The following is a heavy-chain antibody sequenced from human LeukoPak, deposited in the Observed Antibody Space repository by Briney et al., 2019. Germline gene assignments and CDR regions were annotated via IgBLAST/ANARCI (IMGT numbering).Heavy chain of an antibody. D-gene: IGHD3-10*01. J-gene: IGHJ4*02. CDR1: GGSISSGGYY. Sequence: PSETLSLTCTVSGGSISSGGYYWSWIRQHPGKGLEWIGYIYYSGSTYYNPSLKSRVTISVDTSKNQFSLKLGSVTAADPAVYYCARYSRNYGSGSALIDYWGQGTLVTVSS. V-gene: IGHV4-31*03. CDR2: IYYSGST. CDR3: ARYSRNYGSGSALIDY.